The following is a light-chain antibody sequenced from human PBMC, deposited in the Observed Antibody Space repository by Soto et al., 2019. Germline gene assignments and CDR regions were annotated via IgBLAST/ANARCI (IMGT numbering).Light chain of an antibody. CDR3: QQANSFPYT. CDR1: KGISSW. V-gene: IGKV1-12*01. CDR2: AAS. J-gene: IGKJ2*01. Sequence: DIQMTQSPSYVSASVGDRVTITCRASKGISSWFAWYQQKPGKAPKLLIYAASSLQSGVPSRFSGSGSRTDFTLTISSMQPEDFPTYYCQQANSFPYTFVQGPKLEIK.